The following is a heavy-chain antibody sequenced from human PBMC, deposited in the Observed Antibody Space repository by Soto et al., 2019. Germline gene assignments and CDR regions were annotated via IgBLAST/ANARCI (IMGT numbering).Heavy chain of an antibody. V-gene: IGHV5-10-1*01. Sequence: LGESLKISCKGSGYSFTSYWISWVRQMPGEGLEWMGRIDPSDSYTNYSPSFQGHVTISADKSISTAYLQWSSLKASDTAMYYCASTGYPDMDVWGQGTTVTVSS. J-gene: IGHJ6*02. CDR3: ASTGYPDMDV. CDR1: GYSFTSYW. D-gene: IGHD6-13*01. CDR2: IDPSDSYT.